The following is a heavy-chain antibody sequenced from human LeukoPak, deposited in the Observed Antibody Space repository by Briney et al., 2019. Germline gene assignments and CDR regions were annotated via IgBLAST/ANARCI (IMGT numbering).Heavy chain of an antibody. CDR2: ISYDGSNK. CDR1: GFTFSSYG. Sequence: GRSLRLSCAASGFTFSSYGMHWVRQAPGKGLEWVAVISYDGSNKYYADSVKGRFTISRDNAKNSLYLQMNSLRAEDTAVYYCARGNQEQLDYYYYYMDVWGKGTTVTVSS. V-gene: IGHV3-30*03. D-gene: IGHD6-6*01. CDR3: ARGNQEQLDYYYYYMDV. J-gene: IGHJ6*03.